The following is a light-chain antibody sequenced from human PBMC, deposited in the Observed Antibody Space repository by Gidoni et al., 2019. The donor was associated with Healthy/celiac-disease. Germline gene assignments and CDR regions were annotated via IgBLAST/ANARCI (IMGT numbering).Light chain of an antibody. CDR1: QSLLHSNGYNY. CDR3: MQALQTPFT. CDR2: LGS. Sequence: DMVMTQSTLSLPVTPGEPASISCRSSQSLLHSNGYNYLDWYLQKPGQSPQLLIYLGSNRASGVPDRFSGSGSGTDFTLKIRRVEAEDVGVYYCMQALQTPFTFGGGTKVEIK. J-gene: IGKJ4*01. V-gene: IGKV2-28*01.